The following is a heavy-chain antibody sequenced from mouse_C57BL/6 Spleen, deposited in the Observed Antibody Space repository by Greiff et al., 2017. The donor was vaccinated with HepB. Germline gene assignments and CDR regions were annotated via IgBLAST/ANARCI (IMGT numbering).Heavy chain of an antibody. J-gene: IGHJ1*03. CDR2: INPNYGTT. D-gene: IGHD1-1*01. CDR1: GYSFTDYH. V-gene: IGHV1-39*01. CDR3: ARGRGYGSEDWYFDV. Sequence: EVKLVESGPELVKPGASVKISCKASGYSFTDYHMNWVKQSNGKSLEWIGVINPNYGTTSYNQKFKGKATLTVDQSSSTAYMQLNSLTSEDSAVYYCARGRGYGSEDWYFDVWGTGTTVTVSS.